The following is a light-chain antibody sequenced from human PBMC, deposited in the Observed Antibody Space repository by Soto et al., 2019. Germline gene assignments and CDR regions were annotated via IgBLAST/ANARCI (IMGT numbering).Light chain of an antibody. CDR1: SSDVGGYNL. Sequence: QSVLTQPASVSGSPGQSITISCTGTSSDVGGYNLVSWYQQHPGKAPKLMIYEVTNRPSGVSDRFSASKSGNTASLTISGLQAEDEADYFSSSYTTTSTHVAFGGGTKLTVL. V-gene: IGLV2-14*01. J-gene: IGLJ2*01. CDR3: SSYTTTSTHVA. CDR2: EVT.